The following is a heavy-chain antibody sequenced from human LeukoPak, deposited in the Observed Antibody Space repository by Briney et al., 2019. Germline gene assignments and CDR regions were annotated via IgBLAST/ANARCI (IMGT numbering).Heavy chain of an antibody. CDR3: ARDFPRRSDAFDI. V-gene: IGHV4-30-2*01. J-gene: IGHJ3*02. D-gene: IGHD3-16*02. CDR2: IYHSGST. CDR1: GGSISSGGYS. Sequence: SETLSLTCAVSGGSISSGGYSWSWIRQPPGKGLEWIGYIYHSGSTYYNPSLKSRVTISVDTSKNQFSLKLSSVTAADTAVYYCARDFPRRSDAFDIWGQGTMVTVSS.